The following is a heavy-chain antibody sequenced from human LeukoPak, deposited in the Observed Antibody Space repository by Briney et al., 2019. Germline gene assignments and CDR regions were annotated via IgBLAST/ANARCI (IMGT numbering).Heavy chain of an antibody. CDR2: IIPIFGTA. J-gene: IGHJ5*02. V-gene: IGHV1-69*01. CDR3: ARLGRRVMYNWFDP. Sequence: GSSVKVSCKASGGTFSSYAISWVRQAPGQGLEWMGGIIPIFGTANYAQKFQGRVTITADESTSTAYMELSSLRSEDTAVYYCARLGRRVMYNWFDPWGQGTLVTVSS. CDR1: GGTFSSYA. D-gene: IGHD7-27*01.